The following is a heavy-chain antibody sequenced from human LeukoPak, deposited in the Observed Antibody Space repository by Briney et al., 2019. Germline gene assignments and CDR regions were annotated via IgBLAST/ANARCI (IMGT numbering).Heavy chain of an antibody. Sequence: PGGSLRLSCAASRIILSRHWMHWVRQVPGEGLEGVSRIDGDGSGASYADFVKGRFTISRDNAKNMLYLQMNSLRAEDTADYYCVTLTAAVNHYAFDIWGQGTTVIVS. CDR2: IDGDGSGA. V-gene: IGHV3-74*01. D-gene: IGHD4-23*01. J-gene: IGHJ3*02. CDR1: RIILSRHW. CDR3: VTLTAAVNHYAFDI.